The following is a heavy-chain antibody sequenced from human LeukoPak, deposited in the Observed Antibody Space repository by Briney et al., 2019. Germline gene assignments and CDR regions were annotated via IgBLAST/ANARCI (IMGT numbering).Heavy chain of an antibody. CDR2: IYHNGNS. Sequence: MPSQTLSLTCTVSGGSVSSGDYYWSWIRQPPGKGLEWIGYIYHNGNSYYNPSLKSRLTISVDTSKNQFSLKVTSVTAADTAVYYCARDRIIVAGTFLDLWGRGTLVTVSS. V-gene: IGHV4-30-4*01. D-gene: IGHD6-19*01. CDR1: GGSVSSGDYY. CDR3: ARDRIIVAGTFLDL. J-gene: IGHJ2*01.